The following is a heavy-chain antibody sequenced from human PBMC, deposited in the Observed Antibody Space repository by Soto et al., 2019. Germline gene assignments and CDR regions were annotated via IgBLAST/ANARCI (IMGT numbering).Heavy chain of an antibody. CDR3: TRVAGYGSGSRHFDN. V-gene: IGHV1-18*01. J-gene: IGHJ4*02. D-gene: IGHD3-10*01. CDR2: TVAGSGNR. CDR1: GYAFMSYG. Sequence: QVQLMQSGAEVTKPGASVTLSCKTSGYAFMSYGLSWVRLAPGQGLEWMGWTVAGSGNRIYAQKFQARIKMNIDRSTNTGYMELRRLRSDDSALYFCTRVAGYGSGSRHFDNWGQGTLVTVSS.